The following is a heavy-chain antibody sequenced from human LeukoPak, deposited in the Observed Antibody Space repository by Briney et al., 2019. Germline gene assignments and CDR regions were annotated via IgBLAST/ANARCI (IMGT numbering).Heavy chain of an antibody. J-gene: IGHJ4*02. Sequence: GGSLRLSCTASKFTFSNYGMQWVRQAPGKGLEWVAVISFDGRTKYYADSVKGRFALSRDNSRNTLDLQMNSLGPEDTAVYYCAKEYDSGGYGAYFDYWGRGTLVTVSS. CDR1: KFTFSNYG. V-gene: IGHV3-30*18. D-gene: IGHD3-10*01. CDR2: ISFDGRTK. CDR3: AKEYDSGGYGAYFDY.